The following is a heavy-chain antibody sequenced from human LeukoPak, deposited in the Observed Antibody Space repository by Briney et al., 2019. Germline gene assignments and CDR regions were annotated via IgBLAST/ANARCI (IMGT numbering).Heavy chain of an antibody. CDR3: ARDPHGGSGSDPHDAFDI. V-gene: IGHV3-74*01. CDR1: GFTFSSYW. J-gene: IGHJ3*02. CDR2: IKNDGRSP. D-gene: IGHD1-26*01. Sequence: GGSLRLSCAASGFTFSSYWTHWVRQAPGKGLVWVSRIKNDGRSPSYADSVKGRFTISSDSAKNTVYLQIDSLGAGDTAVYYCARDPHGGSGSDPHDAFDIWGQGTMVTVSS.